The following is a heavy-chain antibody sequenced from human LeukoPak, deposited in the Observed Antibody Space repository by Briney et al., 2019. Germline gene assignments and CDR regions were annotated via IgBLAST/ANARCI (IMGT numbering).Heavy chain of an antibody. CDR2: IRYDGSYE. CDR1: GFTFNSYG. Sequence: GGSLRLSCAASGFTFNSYGMHWVRQAPGKGLERVAFIRYDGSYEYYAHVVKGRFSISRDNSKTTLYLQMNSLRSEDTAVYYCAKDGGLHLYYYYNYMDIWGKGTTVTVSS. V-gene: IGHV3-30*02. J-gene: IGHJ6*03. D-gene: IGHD5-24*01. CDR3: AKDGGLHLYYYYNYMDI.